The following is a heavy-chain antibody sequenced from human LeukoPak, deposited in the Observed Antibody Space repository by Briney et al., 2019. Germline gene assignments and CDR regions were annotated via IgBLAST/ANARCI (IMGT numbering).Heavy chain of an antibody. CDR3: TTDTGGSGSYYIDY. J-gene: IGHJ4*02. Sequence: GGSLRVSCAASGFTFSNAWMSWVRQAPGKGLVWVGRIKRKTDGGTTDYAAPVKGRFTISRDDSKNTLYLHMNSLKTEDTAVYFCTTDTGGSGSYYIDYWGQGTLVTVSS. CDR1: GFTFSNAW. V-gene: IGHV3-15*01. CDR2: IKRKTDGGTT. D-gene: IGHD3-10*01.